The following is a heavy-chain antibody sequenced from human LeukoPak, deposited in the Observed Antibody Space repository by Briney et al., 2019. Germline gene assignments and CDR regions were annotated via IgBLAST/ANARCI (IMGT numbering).Heavy chain of an antibody. J-gene: IGHJ6*02. CDR1: GYTFTSYD. D-gene: IGHD1-14*01. CDR2: MNPNSGNT. V-gene: IGHV1-8*01. CDR3: ARHPPLSGTLYYYYGRDV. Sequence: ASVKVSCKASGYTFTSYDINWVRQATGQGLEWMGWMNPNSGNTHYAHKFQGRLTMTRNTSIRTAYMELSSLTSEDTAVYYCARHPPLSGTLYYYYGRDVWGQGTTVTVSS.